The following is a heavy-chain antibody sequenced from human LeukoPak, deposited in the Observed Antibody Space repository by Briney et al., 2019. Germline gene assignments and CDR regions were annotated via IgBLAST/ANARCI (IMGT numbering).Heavy chain of an antibody. CDR3: AREHTPYGSGCTAAY. CDR1: GFTFSSYG. CDR2: VSPSSSSI. V-gene: IGHV3-48*01. D-gene: IGHD6-19*01. Sequence: QSGGSLRLSCAASGFTFSSYGMNWVRQAPGTGLEWVSYVSPSSSSIYYADSVKGRFTISRDNAKNSLYLPMNSLRAEDTAVYYCAREHTPYGSGCTAAYWGQGTLVTVSS. J-gene: IGHJ4*02.